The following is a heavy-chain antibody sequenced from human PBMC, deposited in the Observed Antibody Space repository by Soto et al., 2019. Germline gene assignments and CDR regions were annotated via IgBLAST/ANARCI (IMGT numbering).Heavy chain of an antibody. CDR1: GGTFSSCA. J-gene: IGHJ6*02. V-gene: IGHV1-69*13. D-gene: IGHD4-17*01. CDR3: ARGGAWTTVVTSYCIDV. Sequence: SVKVSCKASGGTFSSCAISWVRQAPGQGLEWMGGIIPIFGTANYAQKFQGRVTITADESTSTAYMELSSLRSEDTAVYYCARGGAWTTVVTSYCIDVWGQGTTVTAP. CDR2: IIPIFGTA.